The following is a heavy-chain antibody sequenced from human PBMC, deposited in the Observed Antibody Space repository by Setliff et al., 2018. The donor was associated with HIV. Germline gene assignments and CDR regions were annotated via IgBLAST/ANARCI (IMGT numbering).Heavy chain of an antibody. CDR1: GYTSTSYD. Sequence: KVSCKASGYTSTSYDINWVRQATGQGLEWMGWMNPDSGNTGSAQNFQGRLTITWNTSISTAYMELGSLGFDDTAVYFCARTRSGGSSVYYYYYMDVWGQGTAVTVSS. D-gene: IGHD2-15*01. CDR2: MNPDSGNT. V-gene: IGHV1-8*01. J-gene: IGHJ6*03. CDR3: ARTRSGGSSVYYYYYMDV.